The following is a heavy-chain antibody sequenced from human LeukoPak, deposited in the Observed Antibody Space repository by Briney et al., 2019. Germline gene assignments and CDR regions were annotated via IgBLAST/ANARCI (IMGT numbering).Heavy chain of an antibody. V-gene: IGHV4-39*01. CDR1: GGSISSSSYY. CDR2: IYYSGST. D-gene: IGHD4-23*01. J-gene: IGHJ4*02. CDR3: ARHFRRSVVTIDY. Sequence: SETLSLTCTVSGGSISSSSYYWGWIRRPPGKGLEWIGSIYYSGSTYYNPSLKSRVTISVDTSKNQFSLKLSSVTAADTAVYYCARHFRRSVVTIDYWGRGTLATVSS.